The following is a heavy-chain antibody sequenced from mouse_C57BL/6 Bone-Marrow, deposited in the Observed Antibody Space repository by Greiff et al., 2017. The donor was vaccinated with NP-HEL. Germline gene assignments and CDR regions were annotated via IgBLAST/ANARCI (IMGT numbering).Heavy chain of an antibody. CDR1: GYTFTDYY. J-gene: IGHJ4*01. V-gene: IGHV1-26*01. CDR2: INPNNGGT. Sequence: VQLQQSGPELVKPGASVKISCKASGYTFTDYYMNWVKQSHGKSLEWIGDINPNNGGTSYNQKFKGKATLTVDKSSSTAYMELRSLTSEDSAVYYCARLCPGAMDYWGQGTSVTVSS. CDR3: ARLCPGAMDY. D-gene: IGHD6-5*01.